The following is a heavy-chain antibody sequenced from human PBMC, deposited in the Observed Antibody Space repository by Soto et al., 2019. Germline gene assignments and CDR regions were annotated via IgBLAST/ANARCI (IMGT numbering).Heavy chain of an antibody. J-gene: IGHJ6*02. D-gene: IGHD6-13*01. V-gene: IGHV3-21*01. CDR3: ARDNVAAAGTGVYYYYGMDV. Sequence: PGGSLRLSCAASGFTFSSCSMNWVRQAPGKGLEWVSSISSSSSYIYYADSVKGRFTISRDNAKNSLYLQMNSLRAEDTAVYYCARDNVAAAGTGVYYYYGMDVWGQGTAVTVSS. CDR2: ISSSSSYI. CDR1: GFTFSSCS.